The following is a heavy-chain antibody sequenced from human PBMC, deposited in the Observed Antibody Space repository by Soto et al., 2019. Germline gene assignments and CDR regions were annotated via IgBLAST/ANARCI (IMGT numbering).Heavy chain of an antibody. CDR3: ASLYGSGSYYIFGSWFDP. CDR2: INHSGST. Sequence: QVQLQESGPGLVKPSQTLSLTCTVSGGSISSGGYYWSWIRQHQGKGLEWIGEINHSGSTNYNPSLKSRVTISVDTSKNQFSLKLSFVTAADTAVYYCASLYGSGSYYIFGSWFDPWGQGTLVTVSS. CDR1: GGSISSGGYY. D-gene: IGHD3-10*01. J-gene: IGHJ5*02. V-gene: IGHV4-31*03.